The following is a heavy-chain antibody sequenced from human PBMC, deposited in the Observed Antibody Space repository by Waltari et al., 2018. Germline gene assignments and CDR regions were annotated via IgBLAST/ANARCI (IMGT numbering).Heavy chain of an antibody. Sequence: QVQLQESGPGLVKPSETLSLTCAVSGYSISSGYYWGWIRQPPGKGLEWIGSIYQSGSTYYNPSLKSRVTISVDTSKNQFSLKLSSVTAADTAVYYCARPVAAAGTGYWYFDLWGRGTLVTVSS. D-gene: IGHD6-13*01. V-gene: IGHV4-38-2*01. CDR1: GYSISSGYY. CDR2: IYQSGST. J-gene: IGHJ2*01. CDR3: ARPVAAAGTGYWYFDL.